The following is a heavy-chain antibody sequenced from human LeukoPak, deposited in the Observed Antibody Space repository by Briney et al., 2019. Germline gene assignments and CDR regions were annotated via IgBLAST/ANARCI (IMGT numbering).Heavy chain of an antibody. D-gene: IGHD2-2*02. CDR2: ISWNSGSI. CDR3: AKICCSSTSCYRYGKDV. V-gene: IGHV3-9*01. CDR1: GFTFDDYA. Sequence: GGSLRLSCAASGFTFDDYAMHWVRQAPGKGLEWVSGISWNSGSIGYADSVKGRFTIHRDNAKNSLYRQMNSLRAEDPALYYCAKICCSSTSCYRYGKDVWGQGTTVTVSS. J-gene: IGHJ6*02.